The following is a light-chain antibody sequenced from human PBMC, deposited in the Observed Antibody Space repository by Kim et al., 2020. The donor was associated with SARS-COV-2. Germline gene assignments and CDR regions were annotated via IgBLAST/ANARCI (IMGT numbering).Light chain of an antibody. Sequence: ASVELTCTLSSGHSTYAIAWHEQQPEKGPRYLMKLNSDGSHSQGDGIPDRFSGSSSGAERYLTISSLQSEDEADYYCQTWGAGIRVFGGGTKLTVL. CDR2: LNSDGSH. J-gene: IGLJ3*02. V-gene: IGLV4-69*01. CDR3: QTWGAGIRV. CDR1: SGHSTYA.